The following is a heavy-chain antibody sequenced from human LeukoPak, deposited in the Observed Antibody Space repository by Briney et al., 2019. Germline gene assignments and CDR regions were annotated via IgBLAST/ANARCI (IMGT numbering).Heavy chain of an antibody. CDR3: AKARSYGSGSCDY. CDR1: GFTFEDYA. Sequence: GGSLRLSCAASGFTFEDYAMHWVRQAPGKGLEWVSGISWNSGSIGYADSVKGRFTISRDNAKNSLYLQMNSLRAEDTALYYCAKARSYGSGSCDYWGQGTLVTVSS. V-gene: IGHV3-9*01. CDR2: ISWNSGSI. D-gene: IGHD3-10*01. J-gene: IGHJ4*02.